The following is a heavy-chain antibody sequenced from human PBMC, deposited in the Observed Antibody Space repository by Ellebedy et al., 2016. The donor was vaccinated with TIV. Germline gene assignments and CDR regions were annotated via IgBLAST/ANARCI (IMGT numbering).Heavy chain of an antibody. Sequence: SETLSLTCSVSGGSISSYYWSWIRQPPGKGLEWIGYIYYSGSTNYNPSLKSRVTISVDTSKNQFSLKLSSVTAADTAVYYCARAPTPYCSGGSCYSSYFDYWGQGTLVTVSS. CDR2: IYYSGST. V-gene: IGHV4-59*01. CDR1: GGSISSYY. CDR3: ARAPTPYCSGGSCYSSYFDY. D-gene: IGHD2-15*01. J-gene: IGHJ4*02.